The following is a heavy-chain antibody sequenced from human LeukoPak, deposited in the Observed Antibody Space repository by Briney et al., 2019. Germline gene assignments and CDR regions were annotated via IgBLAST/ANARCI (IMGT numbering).Heavy chain of an antibody. J-gene: IGHJ5*02. Sequence: SETLSLTCTVSGASISTDYWSWIRQPPGKGLEWIGYIYYSGSTNYNPSLKSRATISVDTSKNQFSLMLSSVAAADTAVYYCARFLSGSWFNWFDPWGQGTLVTVSS. CDR1: GASISTDY. D-gene: IGHD5-12*01. V-gene: IGHV4-59*08. CDR3: ARFLSGSWFNWFDP. CDR2: IYYSGST.